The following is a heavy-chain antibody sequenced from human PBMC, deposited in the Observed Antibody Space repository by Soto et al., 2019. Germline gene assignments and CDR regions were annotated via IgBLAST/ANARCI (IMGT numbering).Heavy chain of an antibody. CDR2: IYYSGST. D-gene: IGHD2-15*01. CDR3: ASKDIVAYYYFDY. V-gene: IGHV4-39*01. J-gene: IGHJ4*02. Sequence: SETLSLTRTVSGGSISSGGYYWGWIRQPPGKGLEWIGSIYYSGSTYYNPSLKSRVTISVDTSKNQFSLKLSSVTAADTAVYYCASKDIVAYYYFDYWGQGTLVTVSS. CDR1: GGSISSGGYY.